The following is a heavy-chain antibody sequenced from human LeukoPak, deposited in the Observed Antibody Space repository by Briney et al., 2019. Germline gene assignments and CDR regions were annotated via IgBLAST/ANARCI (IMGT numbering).Heavy chain of an antibody. Sequence: ASVKVSCKASGYTFTGYYMHWVRQAPGQGPEWMGRINPNSGGTNYAQKFQGRVTMTRDTSISTAYMELSRLRSDDTAVYYCAREPVSYYGMDVWGQGTTVTVSS. CDR3: AREPVSYYGMDV. D-gene: IGHD6-19*01. CDR2: INPNSGGT. J-gene: IGHJ6*02. V-gene: IGHV1-2*06. CDR1: GYTFTGYY.